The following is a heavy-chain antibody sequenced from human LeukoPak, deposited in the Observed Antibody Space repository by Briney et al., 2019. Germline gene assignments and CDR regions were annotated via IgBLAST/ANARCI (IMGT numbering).Heavy chain of an antibody. CDR3: ASLSRSPGIAAAGGDY. CDR1: GGTFSSYT. CDR2: IIPILGIA. Sequence: ASVKVSCKASGGTFSSYTISWVRQAPGQGLEWMGRIIPILGIANYAQKFQGRVTITADKSTSTAYMELSSLRSDDTAVYYCASLSRSPGIAAAGGDYWGQGTLVTVSS. D-gene: IGHD6-13*01. V-gene: IGHV1-69*02. J-gene: IGHJ4*02.